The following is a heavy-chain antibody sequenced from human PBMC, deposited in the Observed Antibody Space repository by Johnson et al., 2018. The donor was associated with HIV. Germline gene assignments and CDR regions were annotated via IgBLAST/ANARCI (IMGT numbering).Heavy chain of an antibody. Sequence: EQLVESGGGLVQPGGSLRLSCAASGFTVSSNYMSWVRQAPGKGLEWVSGINWNGGSTSYADSVKGRFTISRDNAKNSLYLQMNSLRAEDTALYYCAREIRITMIKGHGGVAFDIWGQGTMVTVSS. V-gene: IGHV3-20*04. J-gene: IGHJ3*02. CDR2: INWNGGST. CDR1: GFTVSSNY. D-gene: IGHD3-22*01. CDR3: AREIRITMIKGHGGVAFDI.